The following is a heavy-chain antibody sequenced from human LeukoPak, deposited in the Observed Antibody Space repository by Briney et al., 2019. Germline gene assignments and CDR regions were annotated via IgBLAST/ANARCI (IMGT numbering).Heavy chain of an antibody. CDR2: IDPSDSYT. CDR3: ARGGFFYDSSGKDY. V-gene: IGHV5-10-1*01. J-gene: IGHJ4*02. D-gene: IGHD3-22*01. CDR1: GYSFTTYW. Sequence: GESLRISCQGSGYSFTTYWISWVRQMPGKGLEWMGRIDPSDSYTNYSPSFQGHVTISADKSISTAYLQWSSLKASDTAMYYCARGGFFYDSSGKDYWGQGTLVTVSS.